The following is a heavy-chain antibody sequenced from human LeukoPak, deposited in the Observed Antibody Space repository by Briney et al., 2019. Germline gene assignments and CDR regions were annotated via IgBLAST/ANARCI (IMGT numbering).Heavy chain of an antibody. D-gene: IGHD3-10*01. CDR3: ARDLAAPEGSGSYSCYGMDV. Sequence: GGSLRLSCAASGFTFDDYGMSWDRQAPGKGLEWVSGINWNGGSTGYADSVKGRFTISRDNAKNSLYLQMNSLRAEDTALYYCARDLAAPEGSGSYSCYGMDVWGQGTTVTVSS. J-gene: IGHJ6*02. CDR2: INWNGGST. CDR1: GFTFDDYG. V-gene: IGHV3-20*04.